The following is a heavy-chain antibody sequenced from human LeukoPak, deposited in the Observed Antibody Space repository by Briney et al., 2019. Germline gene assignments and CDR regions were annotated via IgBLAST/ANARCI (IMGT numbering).Heavy chain of an antibody. V-gene: IGHV4-39*01. CDR1: GGSISSSSYY. D-gene: IGHD1-14*01. Sequence: PSETLSLTCTVSGGSISSSSYYWGWIRQPPGKGLEWIGSIYYNGSTYYNPSLKSRVTISVDTSKNQFSLKLSSVTAADTAVYYCARRNQPPRRHWYFDLWGRGTLVTVSS. CDR3: ARRNQPPRRHWYFDL. CDR2: IYYNGST. J-gene: IGHJ2*01.